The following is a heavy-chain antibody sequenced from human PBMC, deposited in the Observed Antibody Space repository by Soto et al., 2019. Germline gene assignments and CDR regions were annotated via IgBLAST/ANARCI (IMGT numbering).Heavy chain of an antibody. CDR1: GFSFSDYF. CDR3: ARDLHEGIALY. CDR2: INAGNGNT. J-gene: IGHJ4*02. V-gene: IGHV1-3*01. Sequence: ASVKVSCKASGFSFSDYFMHWVRQAPGQRLEWMGWINAGNGNTKYSQKFQGRVTITRDTSASTAYMELSSLRSEDTAVYYCARDLHEGIALYWGQGTLVTVSS. D-gene: IGHD6-13*01.